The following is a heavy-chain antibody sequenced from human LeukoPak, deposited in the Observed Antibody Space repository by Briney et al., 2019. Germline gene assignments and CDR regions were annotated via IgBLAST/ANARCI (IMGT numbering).Heavy chain of an antibody. CDR1: GGSISSSSYY. V-gene: IGHV4-39*07. D-gene: IGHD3-10*01. CDR2: IYYSGST. Sequence: SETLSLTCTVSGGSISSSSYYRGWIRQPPGKGLEWIESIYYSGSTYYNPSLKSRVTISVDTSKNQFSLKLSSVTAADTAVYYCARTMVRGVIRVNNWFDPWGQGTLVTVSS. J-gene: IGHJ5*02. CDR3: ARTMVRGVIRVNNWFDP.